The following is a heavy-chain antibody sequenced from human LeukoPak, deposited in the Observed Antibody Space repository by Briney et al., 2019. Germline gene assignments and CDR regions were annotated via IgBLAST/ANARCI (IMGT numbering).Heavy chain of an antibody. J-gene: IGHJ4*02. V-gene: IGHV4-28*01. CDR2: IFYAGST. CDR1: GYSISSNHW. CDR3: ARIGPILGAAWVDY. D-gene: IGHD3-3*02. Sequence: SETLSLTCAVSGYSISSNHWWGWIRQPPGKGLEWIGYIFYAGSTYYNPSLKSRVTMSVDTSKNQFSLRLSSVNAVDAAVYYCARIGPILGAAWVDYWGQGTLVSVSS.